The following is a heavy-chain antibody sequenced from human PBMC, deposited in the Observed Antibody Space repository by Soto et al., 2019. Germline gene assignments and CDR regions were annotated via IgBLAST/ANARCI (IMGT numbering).Heavy chain of an antibody. CDR3: ARDRWITYYDFWSGPNWFDP. CDR2: ISAYNGNT. CDR1: GYTFTSYG. Sequence: QVQLVQSGAEVKRPGASVKVSCKASGYTFTSYGISWVRQAPGQGLEWMGWISAYNGNTNYAQKLQGRVTMTTDTSTSTAYMELRSLRSDDTAVYYCARDRWITYYDFWSGPNWFDPWGQGTLVTVSS. D-gene: IGHD3-3*01. J-gene: IGHJ5*02. V-gene: IGHV1-18*01.